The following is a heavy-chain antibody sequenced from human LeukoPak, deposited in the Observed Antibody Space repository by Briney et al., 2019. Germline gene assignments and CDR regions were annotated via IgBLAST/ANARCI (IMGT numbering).Heavy chain of an antibody. V-gene: IGHV3-30*18. J-gene: IGHJ4*02. CDR1: GFTFSSYG. Sequence: PGGSLRLSCAASGFTFSSYGMHWVRQAPGKGLEWVAVISYDGSNKYYADSVKGRFTISRDNSKNTLYLQMSSLRAEDTAIYYCAKDHPDWGSSFDYWGQGTLVTVSS. CDR3: AKDHPDWGSSFDY. D-gene: IGHD7-27*01. CDR2: ISYDGSNK.